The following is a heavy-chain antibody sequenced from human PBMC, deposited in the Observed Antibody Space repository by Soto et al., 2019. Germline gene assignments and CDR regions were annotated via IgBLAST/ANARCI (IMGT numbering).Heavy chain of an antibody. Sequence: QVQLVQSGAEVKNPGASVKVSCKASGYTFTKYGIGWVRQAPGQGLEWMGWSSAYNGNTNYAQKPQGRVTRTTAASKRTAYMELSSLRSANTAVYYCERDVAAVGGDYDSWGQGALVTVSS. J-gene: IGHJ4*02. CDR1: GYTFTKYG. V-gene: IGHV1-18*01. CDR3: ERDVAAVGGDYDS. CDR2: SSAYNGNT. D-gene: IGHD6-13*01.